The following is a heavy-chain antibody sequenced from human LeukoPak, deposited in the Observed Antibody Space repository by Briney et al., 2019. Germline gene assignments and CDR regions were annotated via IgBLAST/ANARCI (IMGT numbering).Heavy chain of an antibody. V-gene: IGHV3-23*05. CDR1: GFTFSSSA. J-gene: IGHJ4*02. Sequence: GGSLTLSCAASGFTFSSSAMSWVRQAPGKGLKWVSFIYSDNTHYSDSVKGRFTISRDNSKNTLYLQMNSLRAEDTAVYYCARRAGAYSHPYDYWGQGTLVTVSS. CDR2: IYSDNT. CDR3: ARRAGAYSHPYDY. D-gene: IGHD4/OR15-4a*01.